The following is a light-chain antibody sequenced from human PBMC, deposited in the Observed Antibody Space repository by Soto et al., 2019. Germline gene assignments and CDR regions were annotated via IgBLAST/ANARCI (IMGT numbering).Light chain of an antibody. Sequence: EIVLTQSPGTLSLSPGERATLSCRASQSVRNNDLAWYQQKPGQAPRLLIYGASSRVTGIPDRFSGSGSGTDFTLTISRLEPEDFAVYYCQQYGSSPLTFGGGTKVEIK. CDR1: QSVRNND. V-gene: IGKV3-20*01. J-gene: IGKJ4*01. CDR2: GAS. CDR3: QQYGSSPLT.